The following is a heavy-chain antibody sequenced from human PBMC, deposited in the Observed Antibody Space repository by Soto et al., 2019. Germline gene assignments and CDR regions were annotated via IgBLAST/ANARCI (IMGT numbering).Heavy chain of an antibody. CDR2: INWNGGST. D-gene: IGHD3-10*01. Sequence: EVQLVESGGGVVRPGGSLRLSCAASGFTVDDYGMSWVRQAPGKGLEWVSGINWNGGSTGYADSVKGRFTISRDNAKNSLYLQMNSLRAEDTALYYCARARYYYGSGNYRYGMDVWGQGTKVTVSS. CDR3: ARARYYYGSGNYRYGMDV. V-gene: IGHV3-20*04. CDR1: GFTVDDYG. J-gene: IGHJ6*02.